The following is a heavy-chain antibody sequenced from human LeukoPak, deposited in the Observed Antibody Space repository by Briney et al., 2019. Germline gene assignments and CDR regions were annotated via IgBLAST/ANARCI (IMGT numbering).Heavy chain of an antibody. D-gene: IGHD2-2*01. CDR3: ARAARYCSSTSCYVEHAFDI. CDR2: ISSSSSYT. Sequence: KPGGSLRLSCAASGFTFSDYYMSWIRQAPGKGLEWVSYISSSSSYTNYADSVKGRFTISRDNAKNSLYLQMNSLRAEDTAVYYCARAARYCSSTSCYVEHAFDIWGQGTMVTVSS. J-gene: IGHJ3*02. CDR1: GFTFSDYY. V-gene: IGHV3-11*06.